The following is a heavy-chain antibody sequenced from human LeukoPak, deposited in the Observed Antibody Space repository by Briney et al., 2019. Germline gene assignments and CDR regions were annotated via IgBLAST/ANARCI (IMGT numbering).Heavy chain of an antibody. D-gene: IGHD3-9*01. CDR2: LSGSGGST. CDR1: GFTFSSYA. V-gene: IGHV3-23*01. J-gene: IGHJ4*02. Sequence: GGALRLSCAASGFTFSSYAMSWVRQAPGKGLEWVSALSGSGGSTYYAHSVKGRFTISRDNSKNTLYLQMNSLRAEDTAVYYCAKSARYFDWSSDGYWGQGTLVTVSS. CDR3: AKSARYFDWSSDGY.